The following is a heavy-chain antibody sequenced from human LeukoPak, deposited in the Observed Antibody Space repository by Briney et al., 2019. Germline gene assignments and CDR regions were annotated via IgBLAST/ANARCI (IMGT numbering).Heavy chain of an antibody. D-gene: IGHD1-26*01. CDR3: ARVIVFRGYMDV. V-gene: IGHV1-69*13. CDR2: IIPIFGTA. J-gene: IGHJ6*03. CDR1: GGTFSSYA. Sequence: ASVKVSCKASGGTFSSYAISWVRQAPGQGLEWMGGIIPIFGTANYAQKFQGRVTITADESTSTAYMELSSLRSEDTAVYYCARVIVFRGYMDVWGKGTTVTVSS.